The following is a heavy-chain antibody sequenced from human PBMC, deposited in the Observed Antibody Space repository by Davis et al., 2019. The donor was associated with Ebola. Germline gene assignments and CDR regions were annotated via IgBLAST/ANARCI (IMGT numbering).Heavy chain of an antibody. D-gene: IGHD3-16*01. CDR3: ARGVFGDYYYGMDV. Sequence: AASVKVSCKASGYTFTSYGISWVRQAPGQGLEWMGWISAYNGNTNYAQKLQGRVTITADESTSTAYMELSSLRSEDTAVYYCARGVFGDYYYGMDVWGQGTTVTVSS. CDR2: ISAYNGNT. CDR1: GYTFTSYG. V-gene: IGHV1-18*01. J-gene: IGHJ6*02.